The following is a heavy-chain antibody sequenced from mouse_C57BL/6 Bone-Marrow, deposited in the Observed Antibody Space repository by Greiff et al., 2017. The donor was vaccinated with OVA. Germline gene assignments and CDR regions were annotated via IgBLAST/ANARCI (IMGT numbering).Heavy chain of an antibody. CDR1: GFTFSDFY. CDR3: ARAYSIPIFMDY. Sequence: EVNVVESGGGLVQSERSLRLSCATSGFTFSDFYMEWVRQAPGKGLEWIAASRNKANDYTTEYSASVKGRFIVSRDTSQSILYLQMNALRAEDTAIYYCARAYSIPIFMDYWGQGTSVTVSS. CDR2: SRNKANDYTT. J-gene: IGHJ4*01. V-gene: IGHV7-1*01. D-gene: IGHD2-5*01.